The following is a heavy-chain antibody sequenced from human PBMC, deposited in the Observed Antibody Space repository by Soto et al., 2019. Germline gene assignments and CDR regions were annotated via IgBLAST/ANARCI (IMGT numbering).Heavy chain of an antibody. CDR2: ISGSGRTT. J-gene: IGHJ6*04. CDR1: GFTFSSYA. CDR3: ARDDVLCGGGRCYRVLLDV. Sequence: PGGSLRLSCAASGFTFSSYAMSWVRQAPGKGLEWVSAISGSGRTTYYADSVKGRFTISRDNSKNTLYLQMNSLRAEDTAVYYCARDDVLCGGGRCYRVLLDVWGKGTTVTVSS. D-gene: IGHD2-15*01. V-gene: IGHV3-23*01.